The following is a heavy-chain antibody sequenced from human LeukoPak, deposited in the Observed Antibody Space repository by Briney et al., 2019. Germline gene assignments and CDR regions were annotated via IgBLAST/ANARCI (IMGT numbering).Heavy chain of an antibody. J-gene: IGHJ6*02. CDR3: ARLGGQYYYYGLDV. D-gene: IGHD4-23*01. Sequence: SETLSLTCTVSGGSISSYYWSWIRQPPGKGLEWIGYIYYSGSTHYNPSLKSRVTISVDTSKSRFSLKLSSVTAADTAVYYCARLGGQYYYYGLDVWGQGTTVTVSS. V-gene: IGHV4-59*08. CDR2: IYYSGST. CDR1: GGSISSYY.